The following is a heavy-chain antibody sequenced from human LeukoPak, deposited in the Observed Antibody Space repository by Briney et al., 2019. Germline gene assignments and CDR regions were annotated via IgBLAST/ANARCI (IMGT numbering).Heavy chain of an antibody. CDR3: VKTMVVFGGLIRTDAFDI. Sequence: AGGSLRLSCAASGFTFSSYAMHWVRQAPGKGLEYVSGINSDGGTSHYADSAKGRFTISRDNSKNALYLQLSSLRPEDTALYYCVKTMVVFGGLIRTDAFDIWGQGTMVTVSS. CDR2: INSDGGTS. V-gene: IGHV3-64D*06. CDR1: GFTFSSYA. J-gene: IGHJ3*02. D-gene: IGHD3-10*01.